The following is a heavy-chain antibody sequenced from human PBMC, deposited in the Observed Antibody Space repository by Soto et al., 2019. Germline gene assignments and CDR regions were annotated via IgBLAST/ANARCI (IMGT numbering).Heavy chain of an antibody. D-gene: IGHD4-17*01. Sequence: SETLSLTCTVSGGSISSGGYYWSWTRQHPEKGLEWIGYIYYSGSTYYNPSLKSRVTISVDTSKNQFSLKLSSVTAADTAVYYCARDKNDYGDYVSPYYYYGMDVWGQGTTVTVSS. V-gene: IGHV4-31*03. CDR1: GGSISSGGYY. CDR2: IYYSGST. CDR3: ARDKNDYGDYVSPYYYYGMDV. J-gene: IGHJ6*02.